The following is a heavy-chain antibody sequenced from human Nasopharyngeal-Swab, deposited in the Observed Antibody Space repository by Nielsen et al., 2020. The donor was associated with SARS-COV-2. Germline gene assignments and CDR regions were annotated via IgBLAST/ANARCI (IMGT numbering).Heavy chain of an antibody. CDR2: IYHSGST. J-gene: IGHJ4*02. D-gene: IGHD2-21*01. CDR1: GGSISSYY. Sequence: SETLSLTCTVSGGSISSYYWYWIRQLPGKGLEWNGHIYHSGSTNYNPSLRSRVTISVDTSKTQFSLKLSSVTAADTAVYYCARNHAFGDSSFDYWGQGTLVTVSS. V-gene: IGHV4-59*08. CDR3: ARNHAFGDSSFDY.